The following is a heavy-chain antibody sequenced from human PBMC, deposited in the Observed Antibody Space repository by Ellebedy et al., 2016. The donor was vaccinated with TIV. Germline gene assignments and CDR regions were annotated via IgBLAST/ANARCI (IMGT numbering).Heavy chain of an antibody. CDR2: ITAGGTSI. D-gene: IGHD4-17*01. J-gene: IGHJ4*02. V-gene: IGHV3-23*01. CDR1: GFTLSSYA. Sequence: GESLKISCAASGFTLSSYAMSWVRQAPGKGLEWVASITAGGTSIYYADSVKGRFTVSRDNSRTTLYLQMNSPRADDTAVYYCAKDRYGDYVVYFDYWGQGTLVTVSS. CDR3: AKDRYGDYVVYFDY.